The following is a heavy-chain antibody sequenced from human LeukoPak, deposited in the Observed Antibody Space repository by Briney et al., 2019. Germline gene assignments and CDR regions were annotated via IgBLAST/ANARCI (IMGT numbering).Heavy chain of an antibody. CDR2: IYTSGST. J-gene: IGHJ6*03. CDR3: ARDLPIAAAGQNPYYYYYYMDV. CDR1: GGSISSYY. D-gene: IGHD6-13*01. Sequence: SETLSLTCSVSGGSISSYYWSWIRQPAGKGLEWIGRIYTSGSTNYNPSLKSRVTISVDTSKNQFSLKLSSVTAADTAVYYCARDLPIAAAGQNPYYYYYYMDVWGKGTTVTISS. V-gene: IGHV4-4*07.